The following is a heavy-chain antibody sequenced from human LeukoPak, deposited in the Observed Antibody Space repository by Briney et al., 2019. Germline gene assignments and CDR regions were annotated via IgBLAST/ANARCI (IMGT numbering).Heavy chain of an antibody. CDR1: GGSISSGSYY. Sequence: PSETLSLTCTVSGGSISSGSYYWSWIRQPAGKGLEWIGRIYTSGSTNYNPSLKSRVTISVDTSKNQFSLKLSSVTAADTAVYYCAREKSSGDYYFDYWGQGTLVTVSS. CDR2: IYTSGST. J-gene: IGHJ4*02. D-gene: IGHD3-22*01. CDR3: AREKSSGDYYFDY. V-gene: IGHV4-61*02.